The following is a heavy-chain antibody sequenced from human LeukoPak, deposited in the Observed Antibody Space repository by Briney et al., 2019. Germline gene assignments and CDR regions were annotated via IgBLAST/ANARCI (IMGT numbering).Heavy chain of an antibody. Sequence: PSETLSLTCTVSGGSLSSSRYFCAWIRRPPGKGLEWIGSIYYSRSTYYNPSLKSRVSISVDTTKNQFSLKLSSVTAADTAVYYCATQLGARFEPWGQGTLGTVSS. CDR3: ATQLGARFEP. V-gene: IGHV4-39*01. CDR1: GGSLSSSRYF. CDR2: IYYSRST. J-gene: IGHJ5*02. D-gene: IGHD1-26*01.